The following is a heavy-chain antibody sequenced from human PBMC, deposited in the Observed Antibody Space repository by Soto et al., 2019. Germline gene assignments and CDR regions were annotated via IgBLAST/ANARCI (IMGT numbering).Heavy chain of an antibody. D-gene: IGHD5-12*01. CDR2: FYHSGST. V-gene: IGHV4-30-2*01. CDR3: AAGGGLPRYY. Sequence: QLQLQESGSGLLKPSQTLSLTCAASVGPISSGGYSWSWFRQPPGKGLEGFGNFYHSGSTYYNPSLKSRVTIAVDRSKNQFSLKLSSVTAADTAVYYCAAGGGLPRYYWGQGTLVTVSS. CDR1: VGPISSGGYS. J-gene: IGHJ4*02.